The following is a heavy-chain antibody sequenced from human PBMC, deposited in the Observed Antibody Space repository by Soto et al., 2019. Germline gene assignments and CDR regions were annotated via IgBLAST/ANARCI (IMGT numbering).Heavy chain of an antibody. V-gene: IGHV3-21*01. D-gene: IGHD3-10*01. Sequence: EVQLVESGGGLVKPGGSLRLSCAASGFTFSGHTINWVRQAPGKGLEWVSSVGRSSSYIYYADSVKGRFTVSRDDAEKSLYLQMNSLRAEDTAIYYCARCMGFDGSGYAFFDSWGQGTQVTVSS. CDR3: ARCMGFDGSGYAFFDS. CDR1: GFTFSGHT. J-gene: IGHJ4*02. CDR2: VGRSSSYI.